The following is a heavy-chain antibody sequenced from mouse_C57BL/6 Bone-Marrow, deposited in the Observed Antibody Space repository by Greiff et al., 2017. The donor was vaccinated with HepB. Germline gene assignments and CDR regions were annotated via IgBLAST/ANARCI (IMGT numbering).Heavy chain of an antibody. Sequence: VQLQQSGPELVKPGASVKISCKASGYAFSSSWMNGVKPRPGKGLEGIGRIYPGDGDTNYNGKLKGKATLTADKSSSTAYMQLSSLTSEDSAVYFCARIDGNYPWYFDVWGTGTTFTVSS. D-gene: IGHD2-1*01. CDR3: ARIDGNYPWYFDV. V-gene: IGHV1-82*01. CDR2: IYPGDGDT. J-gene: IGHJ1*03. CDR1: GYAFSSSW.